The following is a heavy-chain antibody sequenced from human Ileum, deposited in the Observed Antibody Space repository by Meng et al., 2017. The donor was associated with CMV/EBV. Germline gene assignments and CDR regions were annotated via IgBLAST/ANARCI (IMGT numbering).Heavy chain of an antibody. V-gene: IGHV3-49*04. CDR3: ARDRGVVSPPDY. CDR1: GYNFGDYG. J-gene: IGHJ4*02. CDR2: IRSSSYTGTY. Sequence: GESLKISCGASGYNFGDYGVSWVRQAPGKGLEWVGLIRSSSYTGTYEYAASVKGRFTVSRDDSKSTAYLQMTSMRSDDTGVYYCARDRGVVSPPDYWGQGTLVTVSS. D-gene: IGHD2-2*01.